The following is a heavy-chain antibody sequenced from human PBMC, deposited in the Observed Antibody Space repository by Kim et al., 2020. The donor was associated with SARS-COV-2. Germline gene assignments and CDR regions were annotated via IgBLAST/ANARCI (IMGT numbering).Heavy chain of an antibody. CDR3: ARAARDPLSYRVYYYYYYMDV. V-gene: IGHV4-59*01. Sequence: SETLSLTCTVSGGSISSYYWSWIRQPPGKGLEWIGYIYYSGSTNYNPSLKSRVTISVDTSKNQFSLKLSSVTAADTAVYYCARAARDPLSYRVYYYYYYMDVWGKGTTVTVSS. CDR2: IYYSGST. J-gene: IGHJ6*03. D-gene: IGHD3-16*02. CDR1: GGSISSYY.